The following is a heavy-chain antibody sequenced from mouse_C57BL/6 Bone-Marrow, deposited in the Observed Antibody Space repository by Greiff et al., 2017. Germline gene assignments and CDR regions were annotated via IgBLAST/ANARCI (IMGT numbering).Heavy chain of an antibody. CDR1: GYTFTSYW. J-gene: IGHJ2*01. Sequence: QVQLQPGAELVMPGASVKLSCKASGYTFTSYWMHWVKQRPGQGLEWIGEIDPSDSYTNYNQKFKGKSTLTVDKSSSTAYMQLSSLTSEDSAVYYCAKTAQVDFDYWGQGTTLTVSS. D-gene: IGHD3-2*02. CDR2: IDPSDSYT. V-gene: IGHV1-69*01. CDR3: AKTAQVDFDY.